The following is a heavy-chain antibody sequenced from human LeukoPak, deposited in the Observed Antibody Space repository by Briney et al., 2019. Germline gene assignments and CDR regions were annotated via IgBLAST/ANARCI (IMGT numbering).Heavy chain of an antibody. Sequence: GGSLRLSCAASGFTFSDYYMSWIRQAPGKGLEWVSYIRSSGSTIYYADSVKGRFTISRDNAKNSLYLQMDSLRAEDTAVYYCARGGSSPSYYFDYWGQGTLVTVSS. CDR1: GFTFSDYY. J-gene: IGHJ4*02. D-gene: IGHD1-26*01. CDR2: IRSSGSTI. V-gene: IGHV3-11*01. CDR3: ARGGSSPSYYFDY.